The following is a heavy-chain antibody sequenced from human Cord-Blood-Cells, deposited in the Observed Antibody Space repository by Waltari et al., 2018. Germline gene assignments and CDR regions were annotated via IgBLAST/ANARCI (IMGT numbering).Heavy chain of an antibody. D-gene: IGHD6-13*01. CDR3: ARESSYDAFDI. CDR2: IKQDGSEK. J-gene: IGHJ3*02. Sequence: EVQLVESGGGLVQPGGSLGRSCAASGCHSSSYRMRGVRQAPGKGLEWVANIKQDGSEKYYVDSVKGRFTISRDNAKNSLYLQMNSLRAEDTAVYYCARESSYDAFDIWGQGTMVTVSS. CDR1: GCHSSSYR. V-gene: IGHV3-7*01.